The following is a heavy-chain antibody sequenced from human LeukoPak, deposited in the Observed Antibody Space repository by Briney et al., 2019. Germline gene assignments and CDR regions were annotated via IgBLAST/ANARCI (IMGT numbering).Heavy chain of an antibody. CDR3: AKGYCSSTRCAFDI. V-gene: IGHV3-9*03. J-gene: IGHJ3*02. CDR1: GVTFDDYA. Sequence: PGGSLRLSCAVSGVTFDDYAMHWVRQAPGKGLEWVSGISWNSGSIVYADSVKGRFTISRDNGKNSLYLQMNSLRAEDMALYYCAKGYCSSTRCAFDIWGQGTMVTVSS. D-gene: IGHD2-2*01. CDR2: ISWNSGSI.